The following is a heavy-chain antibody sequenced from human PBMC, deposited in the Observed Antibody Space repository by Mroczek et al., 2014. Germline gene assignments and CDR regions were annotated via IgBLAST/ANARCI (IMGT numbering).Heavy chain of an antibody. CDR2: SITVGAP. V-gene: IGHV4-59*01. D-gene: IGHD3-22*01. Sequence: QESGPRTGEAFGDLSSPALSLVAPSVVTTGAGSGSPQGRDWSGLGISITVGAPTTTPSLKSRVTISVDTSKNQFSLKLSSVTAADTAVYYCARGADSSGIGLDYWGQGTLVTVSS. CDR3: ARGADSSGIGLDY. CDR1: VAPSVVTT. J-gene: IGHJ4*02.